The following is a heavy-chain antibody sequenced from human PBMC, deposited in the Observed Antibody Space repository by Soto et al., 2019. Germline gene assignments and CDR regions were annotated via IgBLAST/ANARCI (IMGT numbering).Heavy chain of an antibody. CDR3: AREADKLRFLEWLHNWFDP. Sequence: ASVKVSCKASGYTFTSYYMHWVRQAPGQGLEWMGMINPSGGSTSYAQKLQGRVTMTRDTSTSTVYMELSSLRSEDTAVYYCAREADKLRFLEWLHNWFDPWGQGTLVTVSS. CDR2: INPSGGST. J-gene: IGHJ5*02. CDR1: GYTFTSYY. V-gene: IGHV1-46*01. D-gene: IGHD3-3*01.